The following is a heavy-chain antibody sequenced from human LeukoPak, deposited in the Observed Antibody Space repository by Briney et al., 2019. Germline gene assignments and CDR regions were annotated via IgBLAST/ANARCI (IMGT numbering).Heavy chain of an antibody. CDR2: IYPGDSDT. CDR1: GYSFTSYW. J-gene: IGHJ6*03. V-gene: IGHV5-51*01. D-gene: IGHD1-26*01. Sequence: GESLKISCKGSGYSFTSYWIGWVRQMPGKGLEWMGIIYPGDSDTRYSPSFQGQVTISADKSISTAYLQWSSLKASDTAMYYCARRYRVGATGGYYYYYMDVWGKGTTVTVSS. CDR3: ARRYRVGATGGYYYYYMDV.